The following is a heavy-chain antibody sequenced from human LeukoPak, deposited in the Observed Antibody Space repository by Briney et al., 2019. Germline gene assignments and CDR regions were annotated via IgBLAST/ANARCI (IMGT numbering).Heavy chain of an antibody. J-gene: IGHJ3*02. CDR3: ARDWHHSDSRDFAFDI. CDR1: GFTFSNYA. D-gene: IGHD3-22*01. Sequence: GGSLRLSCAASGFTFSNYAMNWVRQAPGKGLEWVTVISYDGSNKFYADSVQGRFTISRDNSKNTLYLQTNSLRAEDTAVYHCARDWHHSDSRDFAFDIWGQGTKVTVSS. CDR2: ISYDGSNK. V-gene: IGHV3-30-3*01.